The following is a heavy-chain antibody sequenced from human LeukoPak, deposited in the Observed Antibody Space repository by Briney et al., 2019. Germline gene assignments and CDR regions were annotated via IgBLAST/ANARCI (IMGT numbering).Heavy chain of an antibody. CDR1: GGSISGSSYY. CDR2: IYYSGNT. Sequence: TSETLSLTCTVSGGSISGSSYYWGWIRQPPGKGLEWIGNIYYSGNTYYNPSLRSRVTISVDTSKNQFSLKLGSVTAADTAVYYCARLGAYSGSGDYWGQGTLVTVSS. J-gene: IGHJ4*02. V-gene: IGHV4-39*01. D-gene: IGHD5-12*01. CDR3: ARLGAYSGSGDY.